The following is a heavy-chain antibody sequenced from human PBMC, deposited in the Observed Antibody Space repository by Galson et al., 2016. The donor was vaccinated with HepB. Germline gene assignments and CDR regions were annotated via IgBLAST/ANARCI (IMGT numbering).Heavy chain of an antibody. CDR1: GYTFKSFG. D-gene: IGHD2-15*01. J-gene: IGHJ4*02. CDR3: SREGWYLDY. Sequence: SVKVSCKASGYTFKSFGISWVRQAPGQGLEWLGWISAHNGNTNYAQTLQGRVTMTTDAFTTTAYMELRSLRSDDPAVYYCSREGWYLDYWGQGTLVTVSS. CDR2: ISAHNGNT. V-gene: IGHV1-18*01.